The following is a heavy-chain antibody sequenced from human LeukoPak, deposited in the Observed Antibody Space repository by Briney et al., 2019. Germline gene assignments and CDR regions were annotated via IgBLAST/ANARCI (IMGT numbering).Heavy chain of an antibody. CDR1: GFTFRNYA. J-gene: IGHJ6*02. CDR2: ISGSGDSV. V-gene: IGHV3-23*01. CDR3: ARDFWASNYYYGMDV. Sequence: GGSLRLSCAASGFTFRNYAMAWVRQAPGKGLECVSAISGSGDSVRHADSVKGRFTISRDNSKNTLYLQMDNLRAEDTALYYCARDFWASNYYYGMDVWGQGTTVTVS. D-gene: IGHD3-3*01.